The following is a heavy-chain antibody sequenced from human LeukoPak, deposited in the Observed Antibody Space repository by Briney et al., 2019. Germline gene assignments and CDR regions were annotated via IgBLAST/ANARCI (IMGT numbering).Heavy chain of an antibody. CDR1: GYTFTSYG. J-gene: IGHJ4*02. CDR2: ISAYNGNT. Sequence: GASVKVSCKASGYTFTSYGTSWVRQAPGQGLEWMGWISAYNGNTNYAQRLQGRVTMTTDTSTSTAFMELRSLRSDDTAVYYCARDQVGYCGSSGCSPGDHWGQGTLVTVSS. V-gene: IGHV1-18*01. CDR3: ARDQVGYCGSSGCSPGDH. D-gene: IGHD6-25*01.